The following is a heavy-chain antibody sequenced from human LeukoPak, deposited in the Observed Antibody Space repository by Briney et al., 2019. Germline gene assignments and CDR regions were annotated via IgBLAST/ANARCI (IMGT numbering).Heavy chain of an antibody. CDR3: ARDIGGHNWFDP. CDR1: GGSISSSSYY. V-gene: IGHV4-39*07. J-gene: IGHJ5*02. Sequence: SETLSLTCTVSGGSISSSSYYWGWIRQPPGKGLEWIGSIYYSGSTYYNPSLKSRVTISVDTSKNQFSLNLTSVTAADTAVYYCARDIGGHNWFDPWGQGTLVTVSS. D-gene: IGHD3-10*01. CDR2: IYYSGST.